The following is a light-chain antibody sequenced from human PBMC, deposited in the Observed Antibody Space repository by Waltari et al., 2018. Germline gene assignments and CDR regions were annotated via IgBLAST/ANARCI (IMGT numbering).Light chain of an antibody. CDR1: QGIDNY. Sequence: DIQMTQSPSSLSASVGDSITITCRASQGIDNYIAWFQQKPGKAPQSLIYAASTLQSGVPSKFSGSGFGTDFTLTINGLQPEDFATYFCQQYDSYPHTFGQGTRLEVK. CDR3: QQYDSYPHT. CDR2: AAS. J-gene: IGKJ2*01. V-gene: IGKV1-16*02.